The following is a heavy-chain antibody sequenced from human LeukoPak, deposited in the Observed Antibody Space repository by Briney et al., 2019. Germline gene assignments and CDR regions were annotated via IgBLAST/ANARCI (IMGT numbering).Heavy chain of an antibody. D-gene: IGHD4-17*01. CDR2: IYTSGST. CDR1: GGSISGGGYS. CDR3: ARHGFTVTSRKIDAFDI. V-gene: IGHV4-30-2*01. Sequence: SETLSLTCAVSGGSISGGGYSWSWIRQPPGKGLEWIGYIYTSGSTNYNPSLKSRVTISVDTSKNQFSLKLSSVTAADTAVYYCARHGFTVTSRKIDAFDIWGQGTMVTVSS. J-gene: IGHJ3*02.